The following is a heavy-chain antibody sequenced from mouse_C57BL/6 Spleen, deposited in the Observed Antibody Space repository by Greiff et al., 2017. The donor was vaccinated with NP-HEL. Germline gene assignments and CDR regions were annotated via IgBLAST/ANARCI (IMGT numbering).Heavy chain of an antibody. CDR3: ASDYYGSSYYAMDY. Sequence: VQLQQSGAELVRPGASVKLSCKASGYTFTDYYINWVKQRPGQGLEWIARIYPGSGNTYYNEKFKGKATLTAEKSSSTAYMQLSSLTSEDSAVYFWASDYYGSSYYAMDYWGQGTSVTVSS. D-gene: IGHD1-1*01. J-gene: IGHJ4*01. CDR1: GYTFTDYY. V-gene: IGHV1-76*01. CDR2: IYPGSGNT.